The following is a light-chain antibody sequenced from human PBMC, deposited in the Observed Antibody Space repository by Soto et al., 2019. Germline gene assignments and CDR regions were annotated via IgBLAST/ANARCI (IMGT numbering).Light chain of an antibody. V-gene: IGLV2-11*01. CDR1: SSDVGTYTY. CDR3: CSYAGSYTHV. CDR2: DVI. Sequence: QSALTQPRSVSGSPGQSVTISCTGTSSDVGTYTYVSWYQQHPGKAPKLIIYDVIKRPSGVPDHFSGSKSGNTASLTISGLQAEDEADYYCCSYAGSYTHVFGTGTKVTV. J-gene: IGLJ1*01.